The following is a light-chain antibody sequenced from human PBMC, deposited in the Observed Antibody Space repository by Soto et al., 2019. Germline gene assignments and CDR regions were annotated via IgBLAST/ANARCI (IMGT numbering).Light chain of an antibody. J-gene: IGLJ1*01. CDR2: DVT. CDR1: SSDVGSYNL. Sequence: QSALTQPASVSGSPGQSITISCTGTSSDVGSYNLVSWYRQDPGKAPKLMIYDVTNRPSGVSNRFSGSKSGNTASLTISGLQAEDEADYYCSSFTSDITYVFGTGTKVTVL. CDR3: SSFTSDITYV. V-gene: IGLV2-14*02.